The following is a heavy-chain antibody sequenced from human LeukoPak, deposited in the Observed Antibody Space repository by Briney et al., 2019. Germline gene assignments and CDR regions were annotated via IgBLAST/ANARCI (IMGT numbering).Heavy chain of an antibody. CDR1: GFTFSDYY. V-gene: IGHV3-11*04. D-gene: IGHD6-19*01. Sequence: GGSLRLSCAASGFTFSDYYMSWFRQAPGKGLECISYISKSGDTIYYADSVKGRFTISRDNSKNTLYLQMNSLRAEDTAVYYCAAGLVHESDYWGQGTLVTVSS. CDR2: ISKSGDTI. CDR3: AAGLVHESDY. J-gene: IGHJ4*02.